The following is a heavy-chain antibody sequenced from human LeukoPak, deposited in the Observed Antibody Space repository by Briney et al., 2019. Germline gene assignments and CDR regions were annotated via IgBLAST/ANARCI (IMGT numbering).Heavy chain of an antibody. V-gene: IGHV3-7*01. J-gene: IGHJ4*02. Sequence: GGSLRLSCAASGFTFDNHWMAWVRQTPGRGPEWVANIDEDGDEKSYAESVEGRFSVSRDNDRTSLYLQMNSLRAEDTAIYYCARHVPRGRSDFDCWGQGVLVTVS. CDR2: IDEDGDEK. CDR1: GFTFDNHW. CDR3: ARHVPRGRSDFDC. D-gene: IGHD5-12*01.